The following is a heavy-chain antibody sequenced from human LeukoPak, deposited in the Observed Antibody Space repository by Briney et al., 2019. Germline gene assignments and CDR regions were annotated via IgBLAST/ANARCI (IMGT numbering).Heavy chain of an antibody. V-gene: IGHV3-30*04. CDR1: GFTFSSYA. J-gene: IGHJ4*02. Sequence: GGSLRLSCAASGFTFSSYAMPWVRQAPGKGLEWVAVISYDGSNKYYADSVKGRFTVSRDNSKNTLYLQMNSLRAEDTAVYYCARDFLDIVVVTAGSGYFDYWGQGTLVTVSS. CDR3: ARDFLDIVVVTAGSGYFDY. CDR2: ISYDGSNK. D-gene: IGHD2-21*02.